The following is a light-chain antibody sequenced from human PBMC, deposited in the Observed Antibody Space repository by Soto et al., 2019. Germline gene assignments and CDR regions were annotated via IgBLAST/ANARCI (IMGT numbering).Light chain of an antibody. CDR3: QQYYNWPPLYT. CDR1: QSFGSN. Sequence: EIVLTQSPGTLSLSPGERATLSCRASQSFGSNLAWYQQKPGQAPRFLIYGASIRATGISARFSGSGFGTEFTLTISSLQSEDSAIYYCQQYYNWPPLYTFGQGTKVDIK. J-gene: IGKJ2*01. CDR2: GAS. V-gene: IGKV3D-15*01.